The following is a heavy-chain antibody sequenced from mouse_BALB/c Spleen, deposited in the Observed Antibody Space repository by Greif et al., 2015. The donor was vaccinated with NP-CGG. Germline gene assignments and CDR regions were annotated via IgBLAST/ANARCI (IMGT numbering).Heavy chain of an antibody. D-gene: IGHD2-14*01. CDR1: GYTFTSYW. J-gene: IGHJ1*01. CDR2: IAPGSGST. Sequence: DLVKPGASVKLSCKASGYTFTSYWINWIKQRPGQGLEWLGRIAPGSGSTYYSEMFKGKATLTVDTSSSTAYIQLSSLSSEDSAVYFCARGYGSYWYFDVWGAGTTVTVSS. V-gene: IGHV1S41*01. CDR3: ARGYGSYWYFDV.